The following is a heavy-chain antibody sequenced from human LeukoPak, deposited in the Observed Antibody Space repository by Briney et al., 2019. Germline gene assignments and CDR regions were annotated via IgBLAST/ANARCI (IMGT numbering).Heavy chain of an antibody. D-gene: IGHD3/OR15-3a*01. CDR2: INHSGST. CDR1: GVSFSGYY. J-gene: IGHJ4*02. V-gene: IGHV4-34*01. Sequence: SETLSLTCAVYGVSFSGYYWSWIRQPPGKGLEWIGEINHSGSTNYNPSLKSRVTISVDTSKSQFSLKLSSVTAADTAVYYCARWRYWTFDYWGQGTLVTVSS. CDR3: ARWRYWTFDY.